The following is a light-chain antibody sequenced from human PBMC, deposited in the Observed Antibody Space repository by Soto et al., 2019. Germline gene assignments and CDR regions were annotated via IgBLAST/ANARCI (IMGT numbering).Light chain of an antibody. CDR1: SSDVGGYNY. J-gene: IGLJ1*01. CDR2: EVI. V-gene: IGLV2-14*01. CDR3: SSYTASGTLL. Sequence: QSALTQPASVSGSPAQPITISCTGTSSDVGGYNYVSWYQQHPGKAPKLIIYEVINRPSGVSNRFSGSKSGNTASLTISGLQADDEADYYCSSYTASGTLLFGTGTKLTVL.